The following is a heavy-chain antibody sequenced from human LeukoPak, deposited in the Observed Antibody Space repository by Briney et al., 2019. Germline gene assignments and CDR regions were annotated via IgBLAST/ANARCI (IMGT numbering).Heavy chain of an antibody. J-gene: IGHJ6*02. V-gene: IGHV3-21*06. CDR3: ARDRYGSSVGGMDV. CDR1: GFAISTYS. Sequence: GSLRLSCSGSGFAISTYSMNWVRQAPGKGLQWVSSISSSGKYVYYEDSVKGRFTLSRDDAKNELFLQMNSLRPEDTAVYYCARDRYGSSVGGMDVWGQGTTVTVSS. D-gene: IGHD6-6*01. CDR2: ISSSGKYV.